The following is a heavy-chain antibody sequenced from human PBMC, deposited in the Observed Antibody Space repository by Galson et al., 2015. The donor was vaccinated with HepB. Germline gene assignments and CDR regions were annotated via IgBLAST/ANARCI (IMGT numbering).Heavy chain of an antibody. CDR1: GGTFSSYA. J-gene: IGHJ4*02. Sequence: SVKVSCKASGGTFSSYAVSWVRQAPGQGLEWMGGIIPIFGTANYAQKFQGRVTIIADESTSTAYMELSSLRSEDTAVYYCAISFELLWLGSYFDYWGQGTLVTVSS. CDR3: AISFELLWLGSYFDY. CDR2: IIPIFGTA. D-gene: IGHD3-10*01. V-gene: IGHV1-69*13.